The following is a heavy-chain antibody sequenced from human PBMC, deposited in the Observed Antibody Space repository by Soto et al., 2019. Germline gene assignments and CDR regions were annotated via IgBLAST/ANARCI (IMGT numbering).Heavy chain of an antibody. J-gene: IGHJ5*02. V-gene: IGHV3-23*01. CDR3: AKGPPPENTVTTDNWFDP. D-gene: IGHD4-17*01. Sequence: PGGSLRLSCAASGFTFSSYAMSWVRQAPGKGLEWVSAISGSGGSTYYADSVKGRFTISRDNSKNTLYLQMNSLRAEDTAVYYCAKGPPPENTVTTDNWFDPWGQGTLVTVSS. CDR1: GFTFSSYA. CDR2: ISGSGGST.